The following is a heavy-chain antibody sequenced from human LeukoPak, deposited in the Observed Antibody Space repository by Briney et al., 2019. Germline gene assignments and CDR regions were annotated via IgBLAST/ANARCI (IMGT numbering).Heavy chain of an antibody. D-gene: IGHD1-26*01. CDR2: ISAYNGNT. CDR1: GYTFTSYG. CDR3: AREVGARNRRNWFDP. J-gene: IGHJ5*02. Sequence: ASVKVSCKASGYTFTSYGISWVLQAPGQGLEWMGWISAYNGNTNYAQKLQGRVTMTTDTSTSTAYMELRSLRSDDTAVYYCAREVGARNRRNWFDPWGQGTLVTVSS. V-gene: IGHV1-18*01.